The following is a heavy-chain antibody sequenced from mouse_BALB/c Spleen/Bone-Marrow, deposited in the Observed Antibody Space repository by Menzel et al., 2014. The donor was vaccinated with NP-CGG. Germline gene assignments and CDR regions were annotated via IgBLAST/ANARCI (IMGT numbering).Heavy chain of an antibody. CDR2: ISNGGGST. CDR1: GFTFSDYY. CDR3: ARHDGYRTWFAY. Sequence: KLVESGGGLVQPGGSLKLSCATSGFTFSDYYMYWVRQTPEKRLEWVAYISNGGGSTYYPDTVKGRFTISRDNAKNTLYLQMSRLKSEDTAMYYCARHDGYRTWFAYWGQGTLVTVSA. V-gene: IGHV5-12*02. D-gene: IGHD2-3*01. J-gene: IGHJ3*01.